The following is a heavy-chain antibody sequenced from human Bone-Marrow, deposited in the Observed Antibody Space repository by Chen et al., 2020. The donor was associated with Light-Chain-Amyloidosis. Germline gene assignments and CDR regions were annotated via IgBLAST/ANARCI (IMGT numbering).Heavy chain of an antibody. CDR1: GYTFPNYW. J-gene: IGHJ4*02. CDR2: IYPDDSDA. D-gene: IGHD5-12*01. V-gene: IGHV5-51*01. Sequence: EVQLEQSGPEGKKHGEPMKIACKGAGYTFPNYWIGWVRQMPGKGLEWMGVIYPDDSDARYSPSFEGQVTISADKSITTAYLQWRSLKASDTAMYYCARRRDGYNFDYWGQGTLVTVSS. CDR3: ARRRDGYNFDY.